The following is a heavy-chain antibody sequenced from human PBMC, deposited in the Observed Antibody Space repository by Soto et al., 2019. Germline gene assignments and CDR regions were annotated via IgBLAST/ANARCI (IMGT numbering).Heavy chain of an antibody. V-gene: IGHV5-51*01. J-gene: IGHJ4*02. CDR1: GYTFSKYW. CDR2: IYPGDSDA. Sequence: PGESLQISCKGSGYTFSKYWIGCVRQTPGKGLEWMGMIYPGDSDARYSPSFEGQVTFSVDKSINTAYLQWNSLKASDTAMYYCARQGGEYNTMSDYWGEGTPVTVSS. CDR3: ARQGGEYNTMSDY. D-gene: IGHD3-10*01.